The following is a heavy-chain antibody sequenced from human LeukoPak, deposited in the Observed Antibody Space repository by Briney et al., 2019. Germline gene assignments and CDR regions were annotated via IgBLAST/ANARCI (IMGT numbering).Heavy chain of an antibody. Sequence: GGSLLLSCAASGFAFSSCGIHCGRRAPGKGLEGVALISEDGSIKFYADSVKGRFTISGDNSKNTLYLQMNSLRAEDTAVYYCAKEVGARDAFDIWGQGTLVTVS. V-gene: IGHV3-30*18. CDR3: AKEVGARDAFDI. CDR2: ISEDGSIK. CDR1: GFAFSSCG. J-gene: IGHJ3*02. D-gene: IGHD1-26*01.